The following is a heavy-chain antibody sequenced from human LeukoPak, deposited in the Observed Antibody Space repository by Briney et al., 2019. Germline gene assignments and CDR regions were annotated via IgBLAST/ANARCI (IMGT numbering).Heavy chain of an antibody. J-gene: IGHJ3*02. Sequence: GGSLRLSCAPPGFTFSSSGMHWVRQAPGKGLEWVAVIWYDGSNKYYADSVKGRLTISRDNSKNTLYLQMNSLRAEDTAVYYCARDPGDYYGSGSSDAFYIWGQGTMVTVSS. V-gene: IGHV3-33*01. CDR1: GFTFSSSG. CDR3: ARDPGDYYGSGSSDAFYI. D-gene: IGHD3-10*01. CDR2: IWYDGSNK.